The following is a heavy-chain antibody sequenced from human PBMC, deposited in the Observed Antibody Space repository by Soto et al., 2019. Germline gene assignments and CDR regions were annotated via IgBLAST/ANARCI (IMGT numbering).Heavy chain of an antibody. CDR1: GYTFSSHY. Sequence: GASVKVACKASGYTFSSHYMHWVRQAPGQGLEWMGIINPSGGSTSYAQKFQGRVTMTRDTSTSTVYMELSSLRSEDTAVYYCASSYGDFEVYMDVWGKGATVTVSS. D-gene: IGHD4-17*01. CDR3: ASSYGDFEVYMDV. J-gene: IGHJ6*03. CDR2: INPSGGST. V-gene: IGHV1-46*03.